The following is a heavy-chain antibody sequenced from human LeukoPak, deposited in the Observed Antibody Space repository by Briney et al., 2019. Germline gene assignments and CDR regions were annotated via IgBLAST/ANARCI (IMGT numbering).Heavy chain of an antibody. V-gene: IGHV3-23*01. CDR1: GFTFSSYA. CDR2: ISGSGGGT. J-gene: IGHJ6*03. Sequence: GGSLRLSCAASGFTFSSYAMSWVHQAPGKGLEWVSAISGSGGGTYYADSVKGRFTISRDNSKNTLYLQMNSLRAEDTAVYYCAKFRAYYYYYYMDVWGKGTTVTVSS. CDR3: AKFRAYYYYYYMDV. D-gene: IGHD3-10*01.